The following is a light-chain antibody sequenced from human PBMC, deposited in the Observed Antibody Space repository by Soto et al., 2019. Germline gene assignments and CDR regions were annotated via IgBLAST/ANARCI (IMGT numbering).Light chain of an antibody. CDR1: QSVSSSS. J-gene: IGKJ4*01. CDR2: DAS. CDR3: QQYKNWLALT. Sequence: EIGLTQSAGTLSLSTGGRATLSCRASQSVSSSSLAWYQQKRGQAPRLLIQDASTRATGIPARFSGSGSGTEFTLTISSLQSEDSAVYYCQQYKNWLALTFGGGTKVDIK. V-gene: IGKV3-15*01.